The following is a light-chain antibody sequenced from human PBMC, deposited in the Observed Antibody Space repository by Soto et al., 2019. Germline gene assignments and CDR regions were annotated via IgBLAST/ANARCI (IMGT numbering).Light chain of an antibody. J-gene: IGLJ3*02. CDR3: RSYTSSGTLVV. Sequence: QSALTQPASVSGSPGQSITISCTGTSSDVGGYNYVSWYQQHPGKAPKLMIYDVSNRPSGVSNRFSGSKSGNTASLTISGLQAEDEADYYCRSYTSSGTLVVFGGGAQLTVL. V-gene: IGLV2-14*01. CDR1: SSDVGGYNY. CDR2: DVS.